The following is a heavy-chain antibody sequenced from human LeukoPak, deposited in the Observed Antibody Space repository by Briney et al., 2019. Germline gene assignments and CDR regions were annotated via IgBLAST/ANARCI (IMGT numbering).Heavy chain of an antibody. V-gene: IGHV3-7*03. Sequence: GGSLRLSCVDSGFTFSSHRMSWVRQAPGKGLEWVANINQGEGEKYYVDSVKGRFTISRDNAKKSLFLQMNSLRAEDTAVYYCARGRFIAGTTAYYFDYWGQGTLVTVSS. D-gene: IGHD1-26*01. CDR3: ARGRFIAGTTAYYFDY. J-gene: IGHJ4*02. CDR2: INQGEGEK. CDR1: GFTFSSHR.